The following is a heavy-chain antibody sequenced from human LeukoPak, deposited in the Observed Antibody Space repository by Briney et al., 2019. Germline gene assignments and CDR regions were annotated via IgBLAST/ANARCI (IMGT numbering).Heavy chain of an antibody. Sequence: PGGSLRLSCAASGFTLSSYSMVWVRQPPGKGLEYVSGITSNGGTTYYGNSVKGRFTISRDNSKDTLYLQMGSLRTEDMAVYYCARGIRWASDYWGQGTPVTVAS. J-gene: IGHJ4*02. D-gene: IGHD4-23*01. CDR3: ARGIRWASDY. CDR1: GFTLSSYS. V-gene: IGHV3-64*01. CDR2: ITSNGGTT.